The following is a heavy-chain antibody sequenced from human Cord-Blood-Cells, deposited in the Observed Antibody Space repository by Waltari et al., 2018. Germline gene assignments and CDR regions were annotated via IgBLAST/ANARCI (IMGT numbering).Heavy chain of an antibody. CDR3: GRSFLRWYFDL. J-gene: IGHJ2*01. V-gene: IGHV2-26*01. CDR1: GFSRSKARMG. Sequence: QVTLKESGPVLVKPTETLTLTCTVSGFSRSKARMGVSWIRKPPGKALEWLAHIFSNDEKSYSTSLNSRLTISKHTPNSQVVLTMTIMEPVDTATYYSGRSFLRWYFDLSGRGTLFTVSS. CDR2: IFSNDEK.